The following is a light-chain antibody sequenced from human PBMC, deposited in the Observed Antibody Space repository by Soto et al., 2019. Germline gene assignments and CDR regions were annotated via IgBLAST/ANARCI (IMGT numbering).Light chain of an antibody. CDR3: QQYGSSGP. V-gene: IGKV3-20*01. Sequence: EIVFTQCPGTLSLSPGEGATLSCRASQSVSSSYLAWYQQKPGQAPRLLIYDASNRATGIPARFSGSGSGTDFTLTISRLEPEDFAVYYCQQYGSSGPFGQGTKVE. CDR1: QSVSSSY. J-gene: IGKJ1*01. CDR2: DAS.